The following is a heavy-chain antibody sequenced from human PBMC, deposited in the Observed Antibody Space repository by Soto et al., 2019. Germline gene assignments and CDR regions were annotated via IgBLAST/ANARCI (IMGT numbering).Heavy chain of an antibody. D-gene: IGHD2-15*01. Sequence: ASVKVSCKASGYTLTSYGISWVRQAPGQGLEWMGWISAYNGNTNYAQKLQGRVTMTTDTSTSTAYMELRSLRSDDTGGYYCGRVTPLDGSGGSCYPGNWSAPGGQGPLVPVPS. CDR1: GYTLTSYG. CDR3: GRVTPLDGSGGSCYPGNWSAP. CDR2: ISAYNGNT. V-gene: IGHV1-18*01. J-gene: IGHJ5*02.